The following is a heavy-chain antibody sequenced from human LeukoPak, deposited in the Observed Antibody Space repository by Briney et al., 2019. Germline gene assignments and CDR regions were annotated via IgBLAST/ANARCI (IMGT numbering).Heavy chain of an antibody. CDR1: GGSISSGGYS. CDR2: IYHSGSA. V-gene: IGHV4-30-2*01. Sequence: PPQTLSLTCAVSGGSISSGGYSWSWIRQPPGKGLEWIGYIYHSGSAYYNPSLKSRVTISVDRSKNQFSLKLSSVTAADTAVYYCARFGPAEFGDWFDPWGQGTLVTVSS. CDR3: ARFGPAEFGDWFDP. D-gene: IGHD2-2*01. J-gene: IGHJ5*02.